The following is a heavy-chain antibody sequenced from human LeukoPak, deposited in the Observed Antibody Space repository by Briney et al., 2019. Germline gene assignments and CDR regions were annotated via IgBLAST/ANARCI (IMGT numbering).Heavy chain of an antibody. CDR1: GFTVSSNY. V-gene: IGHV3-53*01. CDR2: IYSGGST. CDR3: ARIYSGGPRPHWYFDL. J-gene: IGHJ2*01. Sequence: PGGSLRLSCAASGFTVSSNYMSWVRQAPGKGLEWVSVIYSGGSTYYADSVKGRFTISRDNSKNTLYLQMNSLRAEDTAVYYCARIYSGGPRPHWYFDLWGRGTLVTVSS. D-gene: IGHD6-19*01.